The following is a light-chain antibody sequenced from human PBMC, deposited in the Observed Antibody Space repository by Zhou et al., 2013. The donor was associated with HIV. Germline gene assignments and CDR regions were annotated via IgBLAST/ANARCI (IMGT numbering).Light chain of an antibody. Sequence: DIQLTQSPSFLSASVGDRVTITCRASQTISNYLAWFQQKPGEAPKLLIYAASTLQSGVPSRFSGSGSETEFTLTISSLQPEDFATYYCQQVNSYPVVFGPGTKVDIK. CDR3: QQVNSYPVV. CDR1: QTISNY. J-gene: IGKJ3*01. V-gene: IGKV1-9*01. CDR2: AAS.